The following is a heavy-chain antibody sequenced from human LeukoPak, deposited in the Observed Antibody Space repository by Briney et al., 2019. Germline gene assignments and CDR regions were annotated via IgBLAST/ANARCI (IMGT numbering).Heavy chain of an antibody. D-gene: IGHD2-15*01. CDR3: ARAVGYCSGGSCYSYYYYYMDV. CDR1: GGSISSGSYH. CDR2: IYTSGST. Sequence: SETLSLTCTVSGGSISSGSYHWSWIRQPAGKGLEWIGRIYTSGSTNYNPSLKSRVTISVDTSKNQFSLKLSSATAADTAVYYCARAVGYCSGGSCYSYYYYYMDVWGKGTTVTVSS. V-gene: IGHV4-61*02. J-gene: IGHJ6*03.